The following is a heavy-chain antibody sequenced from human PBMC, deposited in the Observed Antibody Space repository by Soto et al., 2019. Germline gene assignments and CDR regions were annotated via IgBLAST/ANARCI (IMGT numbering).Heavy chain of an antibody. Sequence: GGSLRLSCAASGFTFTSYWMTWVRQAPGRGLEWVANINQDGSEKNYVGSVKGRFTISRDNAKNLLYLQMNTLRVEDTAVDDCASGKGWPLDLWGRGTLVNVSS. CDR1: GFTFTSYW. CDR2: INQDGSEK. CDR3: ASGKGWPLDL. J-gene: IGHJ2*01. V-gene: IGHV3-7*05. D-gene: IGHD6-19*01.